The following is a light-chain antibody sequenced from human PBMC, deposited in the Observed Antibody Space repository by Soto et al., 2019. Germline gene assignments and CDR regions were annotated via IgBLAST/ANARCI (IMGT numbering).Light chain of an antibody. CDR2: AAS. J-gene: IGKJ1*01. Sequence: DIRMTQSPSSLSASVGDRVTITCRASQSISSYLNWYQQKPGKAPKLLIYAASSLQSGVPSRFSGSGSGTDFTLTISSLQPEDFATYNCQQSYSTPRTFGQGTKVEIK. V-gene: IGKV1-39*01. CDR3: QQSYSTPRT. CDR1: QSISSY.